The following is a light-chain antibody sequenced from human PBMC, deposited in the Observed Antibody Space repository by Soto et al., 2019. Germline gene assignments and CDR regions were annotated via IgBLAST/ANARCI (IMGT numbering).Light chain of an antibody. Sequence: DIQMTQSPSTLSASVGDRVTITCRASESINIWLAWFQQKPGKAPKLLISKASTLESGVPSGFSGSGSGTEFTLTISSLQPDDFATYHCQQYHIHSTFGQGTKVEVK. CDR2: KAS. CDR3: QQYHIHST. J-gene: IGKJ1*01. CDR1: ESINIW. V-gene: IGKV1-5*03.